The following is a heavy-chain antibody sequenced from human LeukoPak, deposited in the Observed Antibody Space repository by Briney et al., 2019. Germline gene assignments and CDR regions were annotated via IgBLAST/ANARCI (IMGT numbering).Heavy chain of an antibody. J-gene: IGHJ4*02. D-gene: IGHD5-18*01. V-gene: IGHV3-20*04. Sequence: GGSLRLSCAASGFTFDDYGVSWVRQAPGKGLEWVSGINWNGGSTGYADSVKGRFTISRDNAKNSLYLQMNSLRAEDTALYYCARGYSYGTDFDYWGQGTLVTVSS. CDR2: INWNGGST. CDR1: GFTFDDYG. CDR3: ARGYSYGTDFDY.